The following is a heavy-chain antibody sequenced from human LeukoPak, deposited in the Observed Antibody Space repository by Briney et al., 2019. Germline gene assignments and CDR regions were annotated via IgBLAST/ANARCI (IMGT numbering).Heavy chain of an antibody. D-gene: IGHD6-6*01. CDR3: ARDLADSSSSSFDY. V-gene: IGHV1-2*02. CDR1: GYTFTGYY. Sequence: ASVKVSCKASGYTFTGYYMHWVRQAPGQGLEWMGWINPNSGGTNYAQKFQGRVTMTRDTSISTAYMELSRLRSDDTAVYYCARDLADSSSSSFDYWGQGTLVIVSS. J-gene: IGHJ4*02. CDR2: INPNSGGT.